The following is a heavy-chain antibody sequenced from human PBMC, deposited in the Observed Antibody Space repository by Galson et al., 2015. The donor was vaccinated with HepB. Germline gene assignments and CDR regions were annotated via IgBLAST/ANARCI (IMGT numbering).Heavy chain of an antibody. V-gene: IGHV3-15*07. D-gene: IGHD2-2*01. J-gene: IGHJ3*02. CDR2: IKSKTDGGTT. Sequence: SLRLSCAASGFTFSNAWMNWVRQAPGKGLEWVGRIKSKTDGGTTDYAAPVKGRFTISRDDSKNTLYLQMNSLKTEDTAVYYCTTVSPESIVVVLVDPLGAFDIWGQGTMVTVSS. CDR3: TTVSPESIVVVLVDPLGAFDI. CDR1: GFTFSNAW.